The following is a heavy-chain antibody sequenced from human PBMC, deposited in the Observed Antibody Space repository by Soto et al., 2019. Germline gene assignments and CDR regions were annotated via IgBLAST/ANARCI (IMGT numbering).Heavy chain of an antibody. CDR3: AGSKGVDIVATSPMDY. CDR2: INAGNGNT. J-gene: IGHJ4*02. D-gene: IGHD5-12*01. CDR1: GYTFTSYA. Sequence: GASLKVSCKASGYTFTSYAMHWVRQAPGQRLEWMEWINAGNGNTKYSEKFQGRVTITRDTSASTAYMELSSLRSEDTAVYYCAGSKGVDIVATSPMDYWGQGTLVTVSS. V-gene: IGHV1-3*01.